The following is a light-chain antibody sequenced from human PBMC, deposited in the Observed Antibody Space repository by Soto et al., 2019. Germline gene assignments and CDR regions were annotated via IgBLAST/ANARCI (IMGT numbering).Light chain of an antibody. CDR2: GAS. J-gene: IGKJ1*01. V-gene: IGKV3-20*01. Sequence: EIVLTQSPATLSLSAGERATLSCRASQSVSSYLAWYQQKPGQAPRLLIYGASSRATGIPDRFSGSGSGTDFTLTISRLEPEDFAVYYCQQYGRTFGQGTKVDIK. CDR1: QSVSSY. CDR3: QQYGRT.